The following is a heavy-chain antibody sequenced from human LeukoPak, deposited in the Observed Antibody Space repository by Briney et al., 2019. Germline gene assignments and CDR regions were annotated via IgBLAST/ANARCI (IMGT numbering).Heavy chain of an antibody. Sequence: ASVKVSCKASGYTFTGYYMHWVRQAPGRGLEWMGIISPSGAGTSYAQNFQGRVTMTRDMSTSTVYMELSSLRSEDTAVYYCARVSSSSGFDYWGQGTLVTVSS. CDR3: ARVSSSSGFDY. CDR2: ISPSGAGT. J-gene: IGHJ4*02. V-gene: IGHV1-46*01. D-gene: IGHD6-6*01. CDR1: GYTFTGYY.